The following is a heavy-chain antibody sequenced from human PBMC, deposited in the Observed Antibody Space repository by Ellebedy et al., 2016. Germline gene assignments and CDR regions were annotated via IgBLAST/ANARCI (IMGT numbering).Heavy chain of an antibody. D-gene: IGHD4-23*01. CDR1: GYTFTSYY. CDR3: ARGDDYGGHSFDY. CDR2: VYPSGGRT. Sequence: ASVKVSXXASGYTFTSYYMHWVRQAPGQGLEWMGLVYPSGGRTNYSQKFQGRLTMTRDTSTSTVYMELSSLRSEDTAVYYCARGDDYGGHSFDYWGQGSLVTVSS. J-gene: IGHJ4*02. V-gene: IGHV1-46*01.